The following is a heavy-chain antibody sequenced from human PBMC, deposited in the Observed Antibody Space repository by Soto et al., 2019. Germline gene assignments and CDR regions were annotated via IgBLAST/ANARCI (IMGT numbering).Heavy chain of an antibody. CDR3: ARDRAGVGYNIDV. D-gene: IGHD5-12*01. CDR2: IWNDGSER. Sequence: GGSLRLSCAASGFTFRSYGMHWVRQAPGKGLEWVEVIWNDGSERYCADSVKGRFTISRDNSKNTLDLQMNSLRAEDTAVYYCARDRAGVGYNIDVWGQGTTVTVSS. V-gene: IGHV3-33*01. J-gene: IGHJ6*02. CDR1: GFTFRSYG.